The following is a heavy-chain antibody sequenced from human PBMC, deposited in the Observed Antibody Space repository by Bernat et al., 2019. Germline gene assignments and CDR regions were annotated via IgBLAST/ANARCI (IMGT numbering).Heavy chain of an antibody. Sequence: EVQLVESGGGLVQPGGSLRLSCAASGFTVSDNYMSWVRQAPGKGLECVSVIYSGGRTDYADSVKGRFTISRANSKNTLYLQMNSLRAEDTAVYYCARDRGSIAGRGYYYYSMDVWGKGTTVTVSS. V-gene: IGHV3-66*01. J-gene: IGHJ6*03. CDR2: IYSGGRT. CDR1: GFTVSDNY. CDR3: ARDRGSIAGRGYYYYSMDV. D-gene: IGHD6-6*01.